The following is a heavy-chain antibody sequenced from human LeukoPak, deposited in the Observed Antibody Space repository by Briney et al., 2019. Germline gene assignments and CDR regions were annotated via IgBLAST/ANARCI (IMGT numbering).Heavy chain of an antibody. CDR3: ARDEEISSAFDI. CDR1: GYTFTGYY. CDR2: INPNSGGT. J-gene: IGHJ3*02. Sequence: ASVKVSCKASGYTFTGYYMHWVRQAPGQGLEWMGWINPNSGGTNHAQKFQGRVTMTRDTSISTAYMELSRLRSDDTAVYYCARDEEISSAFDIWGQGTMVTVSS. D-gene: IGHD3-3*01. V-gene: IGHV1-2*02.